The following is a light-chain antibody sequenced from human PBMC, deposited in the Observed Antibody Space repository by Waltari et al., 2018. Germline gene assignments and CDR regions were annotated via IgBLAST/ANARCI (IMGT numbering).Light chain of an antibody. CDR3: QQTDSFPLT. V-gene: IGKV1-12*01. Sequence: DIQMTQSPSSVSASVGDRVTISFRASQDVSTWVAWYQQKPGKPPKLLIHGSTTLQSGVPSRFSGSGSETDFTLTINGLQPDDFASYICQQTDSFPLTFGGGTKVDIK. J-gene: IGKJ4*01. CDR1: QDVSTW. CDR2: GST.